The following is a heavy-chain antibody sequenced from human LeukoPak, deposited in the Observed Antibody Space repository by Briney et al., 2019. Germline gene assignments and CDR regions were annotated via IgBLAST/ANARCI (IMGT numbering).Heavy chain of an antibody. V-gene: IGHV3-30-3*01. J-gene: IGHJ4*02. D-gene: IGHD3/OR15-3a*01. CDR2: ISYDGSNK. CDR1: GFTFSSYA. Sequence: GGSLRLSCAASGFTFSSYAMHWVRQAPGKGLEWVAVISYDGSNKYYADSVKGRFTISRDNSKNTQMKSLRTEDTAVFYCASSAGLTYYFDYWGQRTLVTVSS. CDR3: ASSAGLTYYFDY.